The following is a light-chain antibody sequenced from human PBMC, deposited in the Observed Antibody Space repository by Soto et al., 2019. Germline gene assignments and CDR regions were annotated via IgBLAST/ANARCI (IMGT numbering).Light chain of an antibody. CDR3: SSYTTSTTFVV. J-gene: IGLJ2*01. CDR1: SSDVGAFDY. Sequence: QSALTQPASVSGSPGQSITISCTGTSSDVGAFDYVSWYQQHAGKAPKLMIYDVSSRPSGVSARFSGSKSGNAASLSISGLQPEDEAYYYCSSYTTSTTFVVFGGGPKVTVL. CDR2: DVS. V-gene: IGLV2-14*03.